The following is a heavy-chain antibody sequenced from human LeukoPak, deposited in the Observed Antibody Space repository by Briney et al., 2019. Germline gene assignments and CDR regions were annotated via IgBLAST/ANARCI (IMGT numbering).Heavy chain of an antibody. CDR1: GFTFSTYP. Sequence: GGSLSLSCLASGFTFSTYPMHWVRQAAGRGLEYVSSMSSDGDSTYYADSVKGRITISRDNSKIALYLQTSRLRAEDAAVYYCVKRKSDYYYYDYWGRGTLVTVSS. J-gene: IGHJ4*02. CDR2: MSSDGDST. V-gene: IGHV3-64D*06. CDR3: VKRKSDYYYYDY. D-gene: IGHD3-3*01.